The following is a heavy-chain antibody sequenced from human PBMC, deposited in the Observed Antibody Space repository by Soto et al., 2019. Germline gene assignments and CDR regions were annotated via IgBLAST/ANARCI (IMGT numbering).Heavy chain of an antibody. D-gene: IGHD4-17*01. J-gene: IGHJ3*02. V-gene: IGHV4-39*01. CDR3: ASPMTTVTTRQDAFDI. CDR1: GGSISSSSYY. Sequence: QLQLQESGPGLVKPSETLSLTCTVSGGSISSSSYYWGWIRQPPGKGLEWIGSIYYSGSTYYNPSLKSPVTIAVDTSKNLFSLKLSSVTAADAAVYYCASPMTTVTTRQDAFDIWGQGTMVTVSS. CDR2: IYYSGST.